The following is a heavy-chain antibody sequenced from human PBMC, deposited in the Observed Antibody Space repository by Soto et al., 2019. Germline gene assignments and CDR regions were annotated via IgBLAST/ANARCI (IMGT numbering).Heavy chain of an antibody. D-gene: IGHD3-22*01. CDR1: GDSVSSNSAA. CDR3: ARDWVDSSGYYQYYYGMDV. V-gene: IGHV6-1*01. J-gene: IGHJ6*02. CDR2: TYYRSKWYN. Sequence: QPLSLTCAISGDSVSSNSAAWNWIRQSPSRGLEWLGRTYYRSKWYNDYAVSVKSRITINPDTSKNQFSLQLNSVTPEDTAVYYCARDWVDSSGYYQYYYGMDVWGQGTTVTVSS.